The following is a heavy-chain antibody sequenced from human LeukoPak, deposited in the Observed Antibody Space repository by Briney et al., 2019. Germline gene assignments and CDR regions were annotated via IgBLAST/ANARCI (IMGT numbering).Heavy chain of an antibody. CDR3: ARGKYYLDS. J-gene: IGHJ4*02. V-gene: IGHV4-59*01. CDR2: MYYSGNT. Sequence: SETLSLTCTVSVDSISGYYWSWIRQPPGKGLEWIGYMYYSGNTNYNPSLKSRLTTSLDTSKNQFSLKLSSVTAADTAVYYCARGKYYLDSWGQGTQVTVSS. CDR1: VDSISGYY.